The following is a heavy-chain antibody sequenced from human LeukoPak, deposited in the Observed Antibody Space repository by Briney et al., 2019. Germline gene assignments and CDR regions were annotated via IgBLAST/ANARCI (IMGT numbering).Heavy chain of an antibody. CDR1: GFSFSSYA. CDR3: AKARYLQRFDY. CDR2: ISGSGGST. D-gene: IGHD3-9*01. V-gene: IGHV3-23*01. J-gene: IGHJ4*02. Sequence: TGGSLRLSCAASGFSFSSYAMSWVRQAPRKGLEWVAAISGSGGSTYYADSVKGRFTISRDNSKNTLYLQMNSLRAEDTAVYYCAKARYLQRFDYWGQGTLVTVSS.